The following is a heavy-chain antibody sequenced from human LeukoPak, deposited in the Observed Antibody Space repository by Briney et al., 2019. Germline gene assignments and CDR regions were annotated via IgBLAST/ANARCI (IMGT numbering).Heavy chain of an antibody. Sequence: PGGSLRLSCVASGFTFSSYAIHWVRQAPGKGLEWVSAISGSGGSTYYADSVKGRFTISRDNSKNTLYLQMNSLRAEDTAVYYCAKDRQWLVDYWGQGTLVTVSS. V-gene: IGHV3-23*01. D-gene: IGHD6-19*01. CDR3: AKDRQWLVDY. CDR2: ISGSGGST. CDR1: GFTFSSYA. J-gene: IGHJ4*02.